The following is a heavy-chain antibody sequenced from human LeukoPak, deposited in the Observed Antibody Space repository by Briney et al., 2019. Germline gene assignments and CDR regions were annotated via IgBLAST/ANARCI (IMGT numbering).Heavy chain of an antibody. CDR1: GVSISSHY. CDR2: IYYNGST. V-gene: IGHV4-59*11. Sequence: SETLSLTCTVSGVSISSHYWSWIRQPPGKGREWMGYIYYNGSTNYNPSLKSRVTISVDTSKNQFSLRLSSVTAADTAVYYCARGPLYYYENSGYPTNWGQGTLVTVSS. D-gene: IGHD3-22*01. CDR3: ARGPLYYYENSGYPTN. J-gene: IGHJ4*02.